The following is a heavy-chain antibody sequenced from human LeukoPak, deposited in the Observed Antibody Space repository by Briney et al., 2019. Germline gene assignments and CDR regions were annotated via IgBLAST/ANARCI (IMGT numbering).Heavy chain of an antibody. CDR3: AKDAKRLRFGESNMRFDY. J-gene: IGHJ4*02. Sequence: GGSLRLSCAASGFTFSSYAMSWVRQAPGKGLEWVSAISGSGGSTYYADSVKGRFTISRDNSKNTLYLQMNSLRAEDTAVYYCAKDAKRLRFGESNMRFDYWGQGTLVTVSS. V-gene: IGHV3-23*01. D-gene: IGHD3-10*01. CDR1: GFTFSSYA. CDR2: ISGSGGST.